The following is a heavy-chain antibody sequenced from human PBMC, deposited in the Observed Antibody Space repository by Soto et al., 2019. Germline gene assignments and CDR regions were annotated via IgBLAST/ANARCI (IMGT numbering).Heavy chain of an antibody. J-gene: IGHJ4*02. CDR1: GDSVTSHY. V-gene: IGHV4-59*02. CDR3: ARYSSSSFDY. Sequence: ETLSLTCSFSGDSVTSHYLTWIRQSPEKGLEWIGYMHYTGCTHYNPSLKSRVTISVDTSKNQFSLKLSSVTAADTAVYYCARYSSSSFDYWGQGTLVTVSS. CDR2: MHYTGCT. D-gene: IGHD6-6*01.